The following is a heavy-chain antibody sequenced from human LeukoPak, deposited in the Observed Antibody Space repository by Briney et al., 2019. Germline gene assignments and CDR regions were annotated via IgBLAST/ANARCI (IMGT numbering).Heavy chain of an antibody. D-gene: IGHD6-13*01. V-gene: IGHV3-21*01. CDR1: GFTLNTYT. CDR3: ARDAAPQAMDV. Sequence: KSGGSLRLSCAASGFTLNTYTMNWVRQAPGKGLEWVSSISSSGTYIYYADSVKGRFTISRDDAKNSLSLQMNSLRAEDTAVYYCARDAAPQAMDVWGKGTTVTVSS. J-gene: IGHJ6*03. CDR2: ISSSGTYI.